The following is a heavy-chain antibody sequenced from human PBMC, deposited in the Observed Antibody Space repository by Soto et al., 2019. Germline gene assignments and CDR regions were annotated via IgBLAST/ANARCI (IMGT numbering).Heavy chain of an antibody. Sequence: SETLSLTCSVSGASINNFAYYWGWIRQPPGKGLEWIGTVYYNENTYYNPSLKSRVAISVDTTKNQFSLNLRSVTAADTAIYFCARRERYYGSPGWFDPWGQGTLVTVSS. D-gene: IGHD3-10*01. CDR1: GASINNFAYY. V-gene: IGHV4-39*01. CDR2: VYYNENT. J-gene: IGHJ5*01. CDR3: ARRERYYGSPGWFDP.